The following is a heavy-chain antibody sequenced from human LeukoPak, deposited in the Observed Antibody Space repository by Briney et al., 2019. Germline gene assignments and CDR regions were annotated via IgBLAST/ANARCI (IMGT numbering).Heavy chain of an antibody. CDR2: IYHSGTT. Sequence: KPSGTLSLTCAVSGGSIDSRNWWTWVRPPPGEGLEWIGEIYHSGTTNYNPSLKSRVTISVDTSKNQFSLKLSSVTAADTAVYYCARTGLPVYYYYYMDVWGKGTTVTISS. J-gene: IGHJ6*03. V-gene: IGHV4-4*02. D-gene: IGHD5-18*01. CDR1: GGSIDSRNW. CDR3: ARTGLPVYYYYYMDV.